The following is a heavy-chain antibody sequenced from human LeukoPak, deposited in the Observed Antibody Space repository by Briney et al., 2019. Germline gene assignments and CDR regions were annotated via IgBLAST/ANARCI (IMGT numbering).Heavy chain of an antibody. CDR1: GFTFSNAW. V-gene: IGHV3-15*07. CDR2: IKSKTDGGTT. J-gene: IGHJ3*02. Sequence: GGSLRLSCAASGFTFSNAWMNWVRQAPGKGLEWVGRIKSKTDGGTTDYAAPVKGRFTISRDDSKNTLYLQMNSLKTVDTAVYYCTTEYPYYDSSGYYDAFDIWGQGTMVTVSS. D-gene: IGHD3-22*01. CDR3: TTEYPYYDSSGYYDAFDI.